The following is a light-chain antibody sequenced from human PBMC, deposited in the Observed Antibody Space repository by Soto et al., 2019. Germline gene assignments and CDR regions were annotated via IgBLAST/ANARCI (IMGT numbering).Light chain of an antibody. CDR2: DVT. V-gene: IGLV2-14*01. Sequence: QSVLTQPASVSGSPGQSITISCTGTSTDVGGYKYVSWYQQHPGKAPKLMIYDVTSRPSGISNRFSGSKSGNTAFLIISGLQAEDEADYYCISYTSSDTYVFGTGTKVT. J-gene: IGLJ1*01. CDR1: STDVGGYKY. CDR3: ISYTSSDTYV.